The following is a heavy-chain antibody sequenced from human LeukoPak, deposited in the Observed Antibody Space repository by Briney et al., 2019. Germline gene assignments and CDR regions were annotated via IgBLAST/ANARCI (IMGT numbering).Heavy chain of an antibody. Sequence: GGSLRLSCAASGFTFSSYAMHWVRQAPGKGLEWVAVISYDGSNKYYADSVKGRFTISRDNSKNTLYLQMNSLRSEDTAVYYCARVGGDGYKTVETYYFDYWGQGTLVTVSS. V-gene: IGHV3-30-3*01. CDR3: ARVGGDGYKTVETYYFDY. J-gene: IGHJ4*02. CDR2: ISYDGSNK. CDR1: GFTFSSYA. D-gene: IGHD5-24*01.